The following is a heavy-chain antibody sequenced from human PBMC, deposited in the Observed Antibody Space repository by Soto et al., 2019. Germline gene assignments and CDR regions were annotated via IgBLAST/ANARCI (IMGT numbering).Heavy chain of an antibody. CDR2: IYHSGTS. J-gene: IGHJ5*02. V-gene: IGHV4-30-2*01. Sequence: SETLCLTCAVSGDSISSGGFSWSWIRQPPGKGLEWIGYIYHSGTSFYNPSLKSRVTISVDGSKNQFSLKLSSVTAADTAVYYCARELWFGEYNWFDPWGQGTLVTVSS. D-gene: IGHD3-10*01. CDR1: GDSISSGGFS. CDR3: ARELWFGEYNWFDP.